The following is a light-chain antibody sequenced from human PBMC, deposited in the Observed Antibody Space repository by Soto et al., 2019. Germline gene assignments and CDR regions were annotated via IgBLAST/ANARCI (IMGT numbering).Light chain of an antibody. CDR2: GAS. J-gene: IGKJ4*01. Sequence: EIVLTQSPGTLSLSPGERATLSCRASESVDDNYLTWYQQKPGQAPSLLIYGASSRPTGIPDRFSGSVSGTDFTLTISRLEPEDSAVYYCQQYGASPLTFGGGTKVEIK. CDR1: ESVDDNY. V-gene: IGKV3-20*01. CDR3: QQYGASPLT.